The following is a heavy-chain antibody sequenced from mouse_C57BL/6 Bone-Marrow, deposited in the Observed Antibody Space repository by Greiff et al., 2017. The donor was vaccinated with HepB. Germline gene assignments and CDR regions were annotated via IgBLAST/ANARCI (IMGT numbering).Heavy chain of an antibody. D-gene: IGHD1-1*01. V-gene: IGHV1-19*01. Sequence: EVQRVESGPVLVKPGDSVKMSCKASGYTFTDYYMNWVKQSHGKSLEWIGVINPYNGGTSYNQKFKGKATLTVDKSSSTAYMELNSLTSEDSAVYYCARFPNYYGSSYWFAYWGQGTLVTVSA. CDR1: GYTFTDYY. CDR3: ARFPNYYGSSYWFAY. J-gene: IGHJ3*01. CDR2: INPYNGGT.